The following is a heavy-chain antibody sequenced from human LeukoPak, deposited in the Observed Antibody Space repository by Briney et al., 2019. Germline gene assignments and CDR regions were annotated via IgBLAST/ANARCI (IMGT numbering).Heavy chain of an antibody. CDR3: AKKGPARPYYYYYYMDV. CDR2: ISGSGGST. CDR1: GFTFSSYG. J-gene: IGHJ6*03. Sequence: PGGSLRLSCAASGFTFSSYGMSWVRQAPGKGLEWVSAISGSGGSTYYADSVKGRFTISRDNSKNTLYLQMNSLRAEDTAVYYCAKKGPARPYYYYYYMDVWGKGTTVTVSS. V-gene: IGHV3-23*01. D-gene: IGHD6-6*01.